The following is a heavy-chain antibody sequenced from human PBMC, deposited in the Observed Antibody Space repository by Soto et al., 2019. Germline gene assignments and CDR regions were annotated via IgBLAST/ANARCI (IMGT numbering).Heavy chain of an antibody. J-gene: IGHJ4*02. Sequence: SGRVSSKASVYTVTGYYMHGVRQAHGQGLEWMGWINPNSGGTNYAQKFQGRVTMTRDTSISTAYMELSRLRSDDTAVYYCARENWNYVYFDYWGQGNLVTVSS. CDR2: INPNSGGT. V-gene: IGHV1-2*02. CDR3: ARENWNYVYFDY. D-gene: IGHD1-7*01. CDR1: VYTVTGYY.